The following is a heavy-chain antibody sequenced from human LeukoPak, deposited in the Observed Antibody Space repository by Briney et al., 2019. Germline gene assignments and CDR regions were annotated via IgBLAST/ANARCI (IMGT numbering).Heavy chain of an antibody. V-gene: IGHV1-24*01. D-gene: IGHD3-9*01. J-gene: IGHJ6*02. CDR2: FDPEDGET. Sequence: GASVKVSCKVSGYTLTELSMHWVRQAPGKGLEWMGGFDPEDGETIYAQKFQGRVTMTEDTSTDTAYMELSSLRSEDTAVYYCATEIPIRVDILTGYPRGYYGMDVWGQGTTVTVSS. CDR3: ATEIPIRVDILTGYPRGYYGMDV. CDR1: GYTLTELS.